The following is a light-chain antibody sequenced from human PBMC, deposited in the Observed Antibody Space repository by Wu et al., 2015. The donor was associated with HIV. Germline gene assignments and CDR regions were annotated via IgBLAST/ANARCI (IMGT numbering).Light chain of an antibody. CDR3: QQYYSYPR. CDR2: NTS. V-gene: IGKV1-8*01. J-gene: IGKJ3*01. CDR1: QDISNY. Sequence: AIRVIQFPSSLSASTGDRVTITCRTSQDISNYLAWYQQKPGKAPNLLIYNTSTLHSGVPSRFSGSGSGTGFNLTINCLQSEDFAIYYCQQYYSYPRFGPGTKVDV.